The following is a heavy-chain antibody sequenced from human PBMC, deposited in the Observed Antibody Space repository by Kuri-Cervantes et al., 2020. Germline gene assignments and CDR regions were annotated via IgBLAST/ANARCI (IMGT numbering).Heavy chain of an antibody. J-gene: IGHJ3*02. Sequence: GESLKISCAASGITFSSYAMHWGRQAPGKGLEWVAVISYDGSNKYYADSVKGRFNISRDNSKNTLYLQMNSLRAEDTAVYYCARAFYDILTEDQWGGGAFDIWGQGTMVTVSS. CDR3: ARAFYDILTEDQWGGGAFDI. CDR1: GITFSSYA. CDR2: ISYDGSNK. V-gene: IGHV3-30-3*01. D-gene: IGHD3-9*01.